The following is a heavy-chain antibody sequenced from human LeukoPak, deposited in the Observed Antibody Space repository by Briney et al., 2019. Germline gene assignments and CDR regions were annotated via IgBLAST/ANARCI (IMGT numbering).Heavy chain of an antibody. V-gene: IGHV3-23*01. CDR2: ISGSGGST. D-gene: IGHD3-22*01. CDR3: ARRSGNYDSSYIDY. J-gene: IGHJ4*02. CDR1: GFTFSSYA. Sequence: PGGSLRLSCAASGFTFSSYAMSWVRQAPGKGLEWVSAISGSGGSTYYADSVKGRFTISRDNSKNMLYLQMNSLRAEDTAVYYCARRSGNYDSSYIDYWGQGTLVTVSS.